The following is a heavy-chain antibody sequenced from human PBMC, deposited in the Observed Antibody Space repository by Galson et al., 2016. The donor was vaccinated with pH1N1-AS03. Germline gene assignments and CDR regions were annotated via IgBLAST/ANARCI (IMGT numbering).Heavy chain of an antibody. Sequence: VKVSCKVSGYTFTDYNMHWVQQAPGKGLEWMGLVDPDTSKTKYAEKFQGRVTITADTSRDTAYMDLSGLRSADTAICYCATDGPRGSLSSWGQGTLVTVSS. CDR3: ATDGPRGSLSS. CDR2: VDPDTSKT. V-gene: IGHV1-69-2*01. CDR1: GYTFTDYN. J-gene: IGHJ4*02. D-gene: IGHD6-6*01.